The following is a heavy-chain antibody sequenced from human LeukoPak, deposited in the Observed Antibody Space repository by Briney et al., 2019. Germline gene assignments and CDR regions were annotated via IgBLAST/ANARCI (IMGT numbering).Heavy chain of an antibody. Sequence: SETLSLTCTVSGGSISSYYWSWIRQPAGKGLEWIGRIYTSGSTSYNPSLESRVTMSVDTSKNQFSLNLSSVTAADTAVYYCARDSTLRYYFDYWGQGTLVTVSS. J-gene: IGHJ4*02. CDR2: IYTSGST. CDR3: ARDSTLRYYFDY. CDR1: GGSISSYY. V-gene: IGHV4-4*07. D-gene: IGHD2-2*01.